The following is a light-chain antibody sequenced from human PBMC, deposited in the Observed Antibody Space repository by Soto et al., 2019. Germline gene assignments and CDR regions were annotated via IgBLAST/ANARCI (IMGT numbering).Light chain of an antibody. V-gene: IGKV1-27*01. Sequence: DIQMTQSPSSLSASVGDRVTITCRASQGIAHYLAWYQQKPGKVPKLLIYAASILQSGVPSRFSGSGSGTDFTLTISSLQPEDVATYYCQTYNTAPRTFGGGTKVEIK. J-gene: IGKJ4*01. CDR1: QGIAHY. CDR2: AAS. CDR3: QTYNTAPRT.